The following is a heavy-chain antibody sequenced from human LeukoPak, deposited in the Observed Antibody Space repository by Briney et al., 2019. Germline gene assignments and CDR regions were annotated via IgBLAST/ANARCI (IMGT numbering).Heavy chain of an antibody. CDR1: GGSISSGAYY. D-gene: IGHD2-15*01. CDR3: ARAGPDCSGGSCYGVFDY. V-gene: IGHV4-31*03. CDR2: IYYSGST. Sequence: PSQTLSLTCTLSGGSISSGAYYWNWIRQHPGKGLEWIGYIYYSGSTYYTPSLKSRVTISGDTSKNQFSLKLSSVTAADTAVYYCARAGPDCSGGSCYGVFDYWGQGALVTVSS. J-gene: IGHJ4*02.